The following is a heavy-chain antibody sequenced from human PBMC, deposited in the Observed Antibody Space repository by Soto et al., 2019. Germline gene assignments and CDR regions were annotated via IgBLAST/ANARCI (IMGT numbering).Heavy chain of an antibody. CDR2: MWSDGTNK. D-gene: IGHD4-17*01. Sequence: QVQMVESGGGVVQPGTSVRLSCVASGFSFSSSVMHWIRQAPGKGPEWVAAMWSDGTNKNYADSVKGRFAISRDNSKNTLYLQMNSLRVEDTAVYYCARDNVDYVNDYWGQGTLVTVSS. CDR3: ARDNVDYVNDY. CDR1: GFSFSSSV. V-gene: IGHV3-33*01. J-gene: IGHJ4*02.